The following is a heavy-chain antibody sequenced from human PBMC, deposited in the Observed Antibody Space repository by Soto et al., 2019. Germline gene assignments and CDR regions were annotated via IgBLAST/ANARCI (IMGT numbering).Heavy chain of an antibody. J-gene: IGHJ6*02. D-gene: IGHD2-2*01. V-gene: IGHV3-30*18. CDR1: GFTFSSYG. CDR3: AKEGRYCSSTRCVYYYDGMEV. CDR2: TSYDGSKK. Sequence: QVQLVESGGGVVQPGRSLRLSCAASGFTFSSYGMHWVRQAPGKGLEWVALTSYDGSKKYYADSVKGRFTISRDNSKNSLYLQMNSLRAEDTAVYYGAKEGRYCSSTRCVYYYDGMEVWGQGTTVTGSS.